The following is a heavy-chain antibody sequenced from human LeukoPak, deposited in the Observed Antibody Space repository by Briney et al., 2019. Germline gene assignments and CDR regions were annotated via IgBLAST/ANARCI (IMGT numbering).Heavy chain of an antibody. Sequence: SETLSLTCTVSGGSISSSSYYWGWIRQPPGKGLEWIGSIYYSGSTYYNPSLKSRVTIAVDTSKNQFSLKRSSVTAADTAVYYCARVSSSSWYWFDPWGQGTLVTVSS. CDR2: IYYSGST. CDR3: ARVSSSSWYWFDP. D-gene: IGHD6-13*01. V-gene: IGHV4-39*01. CDR1: GGSISSSSYY. J-gene: IGHJ5*02.